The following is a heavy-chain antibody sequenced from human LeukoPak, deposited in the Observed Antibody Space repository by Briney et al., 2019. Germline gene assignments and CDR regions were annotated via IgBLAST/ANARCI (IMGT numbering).Heavy chain of an antibody. J-gene: IGHJ4*02. CDR3: ARDRVAGTYCFDH. CDR2: IIPVFGTA. Sequence: SVKVSCKASGGTFSSYAISWVRQAPGQGLEWMGGIIPVFGTANYAQKFQGRVTITADESTSTAYMELSSLRSEDTAVYYCARDRVAGTYCFDHWGQGTLVTVSS. D-gene: IGHD6-19*01. CDR1: GGTFSSYA. V-gene: IGHV1-69*01.